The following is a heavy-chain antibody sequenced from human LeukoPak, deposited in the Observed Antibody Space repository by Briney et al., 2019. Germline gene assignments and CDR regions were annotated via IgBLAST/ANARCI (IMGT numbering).Heavy chain of an antibody. CDR1: GGSISSYY. Sequence: PSETLSLTCTVSGGSISSYYWSWIRQPAGKGLEWIGRIYTSGSTNYNPSLKSRVTMSVDTSKNQFSLKLSSVTAADTAVYYCARSRGGTSGGPYYYYYYMDVWGKGTTVTISS. D-gene: IGHD2-2*01. CDR3: ARSRGGTSGGPYYYYYYMDV. J-gene: IGHJ6*03. CDR2: IYTSGST. V-gene: IGHV4-4*07.